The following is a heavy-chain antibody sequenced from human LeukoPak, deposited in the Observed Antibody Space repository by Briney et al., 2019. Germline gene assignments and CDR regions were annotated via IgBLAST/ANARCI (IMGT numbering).Heavy chain of an antibody. V-gene: IGHV1-24*01. CDR2: FDPEDGET. CDR3: ATIRITIFGVVIHDAFDI. Sequence: ASVKVSCKVSGYTLTELSMHWVRQAPGKGLEWMGGFDPEDGETIYAQKFQGRVTMTEDTSTDTAYMELSSLRSEDTAVYYCATIRITIFGVVIHDAFDIWGQGTMVTVSS. D-gene: IGHD3-3*01. J-gene: IGHJ3*02. CDR1: GYTLTELS.